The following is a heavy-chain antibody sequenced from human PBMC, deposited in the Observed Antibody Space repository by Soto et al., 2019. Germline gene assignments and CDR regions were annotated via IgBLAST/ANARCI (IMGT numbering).Heavy chain of an antibody. CDR3: ARGLRQWLRIGTNWFDP. CDR2: MNPNSGNT. V-gene: IGHV1-8*01. Sequence: QVQLVQSGAEVKKPGASVKVSCKASGYTFTSYDINWVRQATGQGLEWMGWMNPNSGNTGYAQKFQGRVTMTRNTSISTAYMELSSLRSEDTAGYYCARGLRQWLRIGTNWFDPWGQGTLVTVSS. D-gene: IGHD6-19*01. CDR1: GYTFTSYD. J-gene: IGHJ5*02.